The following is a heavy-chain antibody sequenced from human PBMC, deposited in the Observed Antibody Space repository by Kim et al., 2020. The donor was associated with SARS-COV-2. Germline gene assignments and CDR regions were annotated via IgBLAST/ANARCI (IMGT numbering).Heavy chain of an antibody. CDR3: ARVFVSGYDEDPIDY. D-gene: IGHD5-12*01. Sequence: KFQGRVTMTRNTSISTAYMELSSLRSEDTAVYYCARVFVSGYDEDPIDYWGQGTLVTVSS. V-gene: IGHV1-8*01. J-gene: IGHJ4*02.